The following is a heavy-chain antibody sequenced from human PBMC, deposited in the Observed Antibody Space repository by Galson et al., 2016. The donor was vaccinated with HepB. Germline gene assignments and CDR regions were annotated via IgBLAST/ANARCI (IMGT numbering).Heavy chain of an antibody. J-gene: IGHJ6*02. CDR1: GDSVYNNGAA. CDR3: ARAVMLGRGMDV. Sequence: CAISGDSVYNNGAARVWIRQSPSRGLEWLGRTFYRSTWENHYTGTVRNRITISPGTSRNQFSLHLNSVTPEDTAVYYCARAVMLGRGMDVWGQGTTVTVPS. D-gene: IGHD3-10*01. V-gene: IGHV6-1*01. CDR2: TFYRSTWEN.